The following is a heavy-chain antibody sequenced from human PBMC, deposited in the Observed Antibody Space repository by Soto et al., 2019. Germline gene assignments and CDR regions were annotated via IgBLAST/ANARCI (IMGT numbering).Heavy chain of an antibody. D-gene: IGHD2-15*01. CDR3: VKQAHGLDGVAFDY. Sequence: GGSLRLSCSASGFIFSESTIYWVRQVPGKGLEAISAVSTSGRSTYYADSVKDRFTISRDNSKNTLFLQMGSLRPADTAIYYCVKQAHGLDGVAFDYWGQGTQGTVSS. CDR2: VSTSGRST. J-gene: IGHJ4*02. V-gene: IGHV3-64D*06. CDR1: GFIFSEST.